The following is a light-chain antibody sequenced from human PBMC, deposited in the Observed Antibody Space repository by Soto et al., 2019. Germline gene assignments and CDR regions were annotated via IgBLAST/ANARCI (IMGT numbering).Light chain of an antibody. V-gene: IGKV3-20*01. CDR3: QQYGSSPWT. Sequence: EIVLTQSPATLSLSPGERATLSCRASQSVSSSYLAWYQQKAGQAPRLLIYDASTRATGVPDRFSGSGSGTEYTLTISRLEPEDFAVYYCQQYGSSPWTFGQGTKVDIK. J-gene: IGKJ1*01. CDR1: QSVSSSY. CDR2: DAS.